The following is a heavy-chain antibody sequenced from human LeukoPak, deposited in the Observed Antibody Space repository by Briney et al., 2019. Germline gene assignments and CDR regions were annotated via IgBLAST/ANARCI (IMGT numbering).Heavy chain of an antibody. V-gene: IGHV4-31*11. CDR2: IYYSGST. CDR3: ARGGRRSYYFDY. Sequence: PSETLSLTCAVYGGSFSGYYWSWIRQHPGKGLEWIGYIYYSGSTYYNPSLKSRVTISVDTSKNQFSLKLSSVTAADTAVYYCARGGRRSYYFDYWGQGTLVTVSS. J-gene: IGHJ4*02. CDR1: GGSFSGYY. D-gene: IGHD3-10*01.